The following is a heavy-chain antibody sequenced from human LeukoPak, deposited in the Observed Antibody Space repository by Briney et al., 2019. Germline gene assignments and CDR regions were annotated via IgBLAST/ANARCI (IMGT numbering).Heavy chain of an antibody. J-gene: IGHJ3*02. CDR1: GFTFSSYG. Sequence: GGSLRLSCAASGFTFSSYGMSWVRQVPGKVLEWVANIKQDGSEAYYVDSVKGRFTISRDNAKNSLYLQMNSLRDEDAAVYYCARRQWRDAFDIWGQGTVATVSS. CDR3: ARRQWRDAFDI. CDR2: IKQDGSEA. V-gene: IGHV3-7*01. D-gene: IGHD6-19*01.